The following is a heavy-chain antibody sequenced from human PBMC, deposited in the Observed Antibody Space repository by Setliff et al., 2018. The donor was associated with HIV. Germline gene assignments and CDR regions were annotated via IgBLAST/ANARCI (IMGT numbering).Heavy chain of an antibody. CDR1: GYTFTNYA. D-gene: IGHD6-19*01. Sequence: ASVKVSCKASGYTFTNYAIHWVRQAPGQRLEWMGWINAGSGKTKYSQKFQGRVTISRDTSARTAYMELISLISEDTAVYYCARDICGWHETETEYFQYWGQGTLVTVSS. J-gene: IGHJ1*01. CDR2: INAGSGKT. V-gene: IGHV1-3*01. CDR3: ARDICGWHETETEYFQY.